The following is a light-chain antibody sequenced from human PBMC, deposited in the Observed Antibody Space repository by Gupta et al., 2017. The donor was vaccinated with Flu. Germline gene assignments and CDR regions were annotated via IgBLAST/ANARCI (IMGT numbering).Light chain of an antibody. V-gene: IGLV4-69*01. CDR2: VNSVGSH. CDR1: SGHDTYA. J-gene: IGLJ3*02. Sequence: LVVTQSPSASAALGASSRLPCTLTSGHDTYAVAGHQQHPEKGPRFLMRVNSVGSHLKGVGIPDRFTGSSLGAERYLTISSLQSEDEADYYCHTWDSGIQVFGGGTQLTVL. CDR3: HTWDSGIQV.